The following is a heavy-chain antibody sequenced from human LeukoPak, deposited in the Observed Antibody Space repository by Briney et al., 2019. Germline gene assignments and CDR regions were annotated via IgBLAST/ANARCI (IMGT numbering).Heavy chain of an antibody. CDR3: ARLILRSYFDY. V-gene: IGHV4-34*01. J-gene: IGHJ4*02. Sequence: PSETLSLTCAVYGGSFSGYYWSWIRQPPGKGLEWIGEINHSGSTNYNPSLKSRVTISVDTSKNQFSLKLGSVTAADTAVYYCARLILRSYFDYWGQGTLVTVSS. CDR1: GGSFSGYY. D-gene: IGHD2/OR15-2a*01. CDR2: INHSGST.